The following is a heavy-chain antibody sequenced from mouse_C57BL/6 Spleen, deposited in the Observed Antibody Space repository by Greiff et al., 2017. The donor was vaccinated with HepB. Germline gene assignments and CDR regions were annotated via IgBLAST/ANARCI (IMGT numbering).Heavy chain of an antibody. CDR3: ARDYYGSSWYFDV. CDR2: IGSGGST. CDR1: GFSLNSYG. Sequence: VQLQQSGPGLVQPSQSLSITCTVSGFSLNSYGVHWVRQSPGKGLEWLGVIGSGGSTDYNAAFISRLCISKDNSKSQVIFKLNSLQADDTAIYYCARDYYGSSWYFDVWGTGTTVTVSS. J-gene: IGHJ1*03. D-gene: IGHD1-1*01. V-gene: IGHV2-2*01.